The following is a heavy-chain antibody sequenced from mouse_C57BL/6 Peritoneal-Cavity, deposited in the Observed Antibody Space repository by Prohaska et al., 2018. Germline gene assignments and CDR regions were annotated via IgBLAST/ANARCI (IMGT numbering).Heavy chain of an antibody. V-gene: IGHV1-75*01. J-gene: IGHJ2*01. CDR3: ARGQFITTVVAFDY. D-gene: IGHD1-1*01. CDR1: GYTFTDYY. Sequence: QVQLQQSGPELVKPGASVKISCKASGYTFTDYYINWVKQRPGQGLEWIGWIFSVSCSTYYNEKFKGKATLTVDKSSSTAYMLLSSLTSEDSAVYFCARGQFITTVVAFDYWGQGTTLTVSS. CDR2: IFSVSCST.